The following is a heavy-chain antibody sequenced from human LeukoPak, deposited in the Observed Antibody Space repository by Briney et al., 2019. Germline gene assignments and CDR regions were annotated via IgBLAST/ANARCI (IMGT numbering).Heavy chain of an antibody. CDR3: ARDRSYSGSTFDY. D-gene: IGHD2-21*01. V-gene: IGHV1-69*13. CDR1: GGTFSSYA. Sequence: ASVKVSCKASGGTFSSYAISWVRQAPGQGLEWMGGIIPIFGTANYAQKFQGRVTITADESTSTAYMELSSLRSEDTAVYYCARDRSYSGSTFDYWGQGTLVTVSS. J-gene: IGHJ4*02. CDR2: IIPIFGTA.